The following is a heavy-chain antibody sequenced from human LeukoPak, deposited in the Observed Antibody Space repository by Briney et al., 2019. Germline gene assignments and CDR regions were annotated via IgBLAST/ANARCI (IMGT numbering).Heavy chain of an antibody. V-gene: IGHV1-46*01. CDR1: GYTFTSYY. Sequence: PEASVKVSCKASGYTFTSYYMHWVRQAPGQGLEWMGIINPSGGSTTYAQKFQGRVTMTRDTSTSTVYMELSSLRSEDTAVFYCAREIGPRQLHLWGSAFDYWGQGTLVTVSS. J-gene: IGHJ4*02. CDR2: INPSGGST. CDR3: AREIGPRQLHLWGSAFDY. D-gene: IGHD5-18*01.